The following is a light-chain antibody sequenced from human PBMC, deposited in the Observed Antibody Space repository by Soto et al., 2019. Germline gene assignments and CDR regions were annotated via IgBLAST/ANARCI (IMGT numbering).Light chain of an antibody. CDR2: HAS. Sequence: DIVLTQSPAPRSLSPGERATLSCRASQSVSNYLAWYQQRPGQAPRLLIYHASNRATGIPARFSGSGSGTDFTLTISRLEPEDFAVYYCQQYGSSGTFGQGTKVDI. V-gene: IGKV3-11*01. CDR1: QSVSNY. J-gene: IGKJ1*01. CDR3: QQYGSSGT.